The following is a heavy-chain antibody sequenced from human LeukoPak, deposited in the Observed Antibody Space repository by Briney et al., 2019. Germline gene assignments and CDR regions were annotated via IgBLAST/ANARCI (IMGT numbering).Heavy chain of an antibody. CDR2: IYNTGDT. Sequence: PGGSLRLSCAASGFTFSSYWMSWVRQAPGKGLEWVSVIYNTGDTYYADSVKGRFTISRDNSKNTVYLQMNSLRAEDTAVYYCARDTQYYYDSSDDAFDIWGQGTMVTVSS. D-gene: IGHD3-22*01. CDR1: GFTFSSYW. V-gene: IGHV3-66*01. J-gene: IGHJ3*02. CDR3: ARDTQYYYDSSDDAFDI.